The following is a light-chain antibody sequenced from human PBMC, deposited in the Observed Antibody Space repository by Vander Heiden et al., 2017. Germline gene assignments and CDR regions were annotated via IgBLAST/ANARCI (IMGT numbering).Light chain of an antibody. CDR2: LGS. CDR3: MQALQTPWT. J-gene: IGKJ1*01. CDR1: QSLLHSNGYNY. V-gene: IGKV2-28*01. Sequence: IVITQSPLSLPVTPGEPASISCRSSQSLLHSNGYNYLDWYRQKPGQSPQLLIYLGSNRASGVPDRFSGSGSGTDFTLKISRVEAEDVGVYYCMQALQTPWTFGQGTKVEIK.